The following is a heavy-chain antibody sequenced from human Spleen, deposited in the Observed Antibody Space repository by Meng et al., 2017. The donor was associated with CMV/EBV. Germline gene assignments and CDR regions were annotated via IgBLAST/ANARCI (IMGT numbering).Heavy chain of an antibody. Sequence: KASGGPFSNYAISWVRQAPGQGLEWMGGIIPVFETPSYAQKFKGRVTINTDESTSTAYMELRRLRYEDSAVYYCAKLVYSSGWDGDYWGQGTLVTVSS. CDR3: AKLVYSSGWDGDY. CDR1: GGPFSNYA. V-gene: IGHV1-69*05. CDR2: IIPVFETP. J-gene: IGHJ4*02. D-gene: IGHD6-19*01.